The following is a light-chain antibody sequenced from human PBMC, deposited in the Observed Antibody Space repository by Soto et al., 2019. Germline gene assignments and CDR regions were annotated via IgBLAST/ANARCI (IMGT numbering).Light chain of an antibody. V-gene: IGKV1-5*01. CDR2: DAS. CDR3: QQYNSYLYT. CDR1: QSISSW. J-gene: IGKJ2*01. Sequence: DIQMTQSPSTLSASVGDRVTITCRASQSISSWLAWYQQKPGKAPKVLIYDASSLESGVPSRFSDSGSGTEFTLTISSLQPDDFATYYCQQYNSYLYTFGQGTKLEIK.